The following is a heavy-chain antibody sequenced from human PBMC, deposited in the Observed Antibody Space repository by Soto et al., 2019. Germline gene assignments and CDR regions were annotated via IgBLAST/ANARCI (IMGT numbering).Heavy chain of an antibody. J-gene: IGHJ4*02. V-gene: IGHV4-59*08. CDR3: ARQPLGIACFDY. CDR1: GGSISSYY. D-gene: IGHD6-13*01. Sequence: QVQLQESGPGLVKPSETLSLTCTVSGGSISSYYWSWIRQPPGKGLEWIGYSYYSGSTNYNPSLKSRVTISVDTSKNQFSLKLSSVTAADTAVYYCARQPLGIACFDYWGQGTLVTVSS. CDR2: SYYSGST.